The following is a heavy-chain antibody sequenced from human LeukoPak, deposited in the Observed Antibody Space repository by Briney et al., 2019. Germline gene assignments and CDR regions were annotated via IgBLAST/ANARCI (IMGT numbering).Heavy chain of an antibody. CDR2: IYYSGST. D-gene: IGHD1-26*01. CDR1: GGSISSSSYY. J-gene: IGHJ3*02. Sequence: SETLSLTCTVSGGSISSSSYYWGWIRQPPGKGLEWIGSIYYSGSTYYNPSLKSRVTISVDTSKNQFSLKLSSVTAADTAVYYCARRGNAFDIWGQGTKVTVSS. V-gene: IGHV4-39*01. CDR3: ARRGNAFDI.